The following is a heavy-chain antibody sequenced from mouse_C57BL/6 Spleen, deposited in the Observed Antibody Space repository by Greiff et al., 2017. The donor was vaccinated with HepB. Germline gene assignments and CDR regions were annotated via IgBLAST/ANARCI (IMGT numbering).Heavy chain of an antibody. V-gene: IGHV3-6*01. Sequence: ESGPGLVKPSQSLSLTCSVTGYSITSGYYWNWIRQFPGNKLEWMGYISYDGSNNYNPSLKNRISITRDTSKNQFFLKLNSVTTEDTATYYCARDPKWFAYWGQGTLVTVSA. J-gene: IGHJ3*01. CDR2: ISYDGSN. CDR1: GYSITSGYY. CDR3: ARDPKWFAY.